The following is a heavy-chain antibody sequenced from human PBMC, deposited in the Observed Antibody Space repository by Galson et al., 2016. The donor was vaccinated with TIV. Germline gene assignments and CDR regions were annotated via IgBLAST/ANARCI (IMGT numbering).Heavy chain of an antibody. CDR1: GFSLQTDGMC. J-gene: IGHJ4*02. CDR3: ARISGYYDSSGHYIPRSFDY. V-gene: IGHV2-70*11. CDR2: IDWDDDK. Sequence: PALVKPTQTLTLTCTFSGFSLQTDGMCVNRIRQPPGRALEWLARIDWDDDKSYSSSLKTRLTISKDTSKNQVVLTMTNMDPVDTATYYCARISGYYDSSGHYIPRSFDYWGQGALVTVSS. D-gene: IGHD3-22*01.